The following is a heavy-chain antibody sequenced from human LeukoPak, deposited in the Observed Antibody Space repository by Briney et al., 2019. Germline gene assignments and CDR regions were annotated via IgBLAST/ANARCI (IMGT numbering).Heavy chain of an antibody. CDR3: ARGRRRGWFDP. CDR2: INHSGST. J-gene: IGHJ5*02. D-gene: IGHD1-14*01. V-gene: IGHV4-34*01. CDR1: GGSFSGYY. Sequence: SETLSLTCAVYGGSFSGYYWSWIRQPPGKGLEWIGEINHSGSTNYNPSLKSRVTISVDTSKNQFSLKLSSVTAADTAVYYCARGRRRGWFDPWGQGTLVTVSP.